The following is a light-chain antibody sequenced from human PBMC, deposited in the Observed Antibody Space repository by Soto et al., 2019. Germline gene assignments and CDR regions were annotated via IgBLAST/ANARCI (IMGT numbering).Light chain of an antibody. CDR2: DAS. CDR3: HQYATSPFT. V-gene: IGKV3-20*01. J-gene: IGKJ3*01. CDR1: QGISNS. Sequence: EIVLTQSPGTLSLSPGERATLSCRATQGISNSLAWYQQKPGQAPRLLIYDASSRAAGIPDRFSGSGSGTDFTLTISRREPEDLAVYYCHQYATSPFTFGPGTKVDIK.